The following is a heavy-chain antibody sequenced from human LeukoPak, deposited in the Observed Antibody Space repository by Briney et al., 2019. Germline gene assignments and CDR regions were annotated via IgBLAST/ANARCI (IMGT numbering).Heavy chain of an antibody. V-gene: IGHV4-39*01. J-gene: IGHJ6*03. CDR1: GGSTSSSSYY. CDR2: IYYRGST. CDR3: AEIGYYYYYMDV. Sequence: SETLSLTCTVSGGSTSSSSYYWGWIRQPPGEGLEWIGSIYYRGSTYYNPSLKSRVTISVDTSKNQFSLNLSSVTAADTAVYYCAEIGYYYYYMDVWGKGTTVTVSS.